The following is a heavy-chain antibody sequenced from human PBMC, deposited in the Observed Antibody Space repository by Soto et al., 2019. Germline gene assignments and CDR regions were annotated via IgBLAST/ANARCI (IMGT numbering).Heavy chain of an antibody. V-gene: IGHV3-66*01. CDR2: IYSGGST. J-gene: IGHJ3*02. Sequence: GGSLRLSCAASGFTVSSNYMSWVRQAPGKGLEWVSVIYSGGSTYYADSVKGRFTISRDNSKNTLYLQMNSLRAEDTAVYYCARRVYSTSDRPRDDDDAFDIWGQGTMVTVSS. CDR3: ARRVYSTSDRPRDDDDAFDI. D-gene: IGHD4-4*01. CDR1: GFTVSSNY.